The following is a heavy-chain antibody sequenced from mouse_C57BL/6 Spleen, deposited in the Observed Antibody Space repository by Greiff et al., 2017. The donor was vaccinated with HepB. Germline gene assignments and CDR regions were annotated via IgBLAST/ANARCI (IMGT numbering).Heavy chain of an antibody. CDR2: INPYNGDT. CDR3: AQAALYYGSSYWDYGV. CDR1: GYSFTGYF. V-gene: IGHV1-20*01. Sequence: EVQLQQSGPELVKPGDSVKISCKASGYSFTGYFMNWVMQSHGKSLEWIGRINPYNGDTFYNQKFKGKATLTVDKSSSTAHMELRSLTSDDSAVYYCAQAALYYGSSYWDYGVWGTGTTVTVSS. D-gene: IGHD1-1*01. J-gene: IGHJ1*03.